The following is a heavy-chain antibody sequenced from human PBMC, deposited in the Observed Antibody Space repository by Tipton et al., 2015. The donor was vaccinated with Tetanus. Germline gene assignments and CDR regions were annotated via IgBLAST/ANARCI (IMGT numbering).Heavy chain of an antibody. CDR1: GVTVGSNY. D-gene: IGHD3-10*01. CDR3: ARGAGTLGEYYFDY. Sequence: SLRLSCAASGVTVGSNYMSWVRQAPGKGLECVSVIYSGDDTYYADSVKGRFTISRDNSKNTLSLQMNSLRAEDTAVYYCARGAGTLGEYYFDYWGQGTLVTVSS. CDR2: IYSGDDT. J-gene: IGHJ4*02. V-gene: IGHV3-66*01.